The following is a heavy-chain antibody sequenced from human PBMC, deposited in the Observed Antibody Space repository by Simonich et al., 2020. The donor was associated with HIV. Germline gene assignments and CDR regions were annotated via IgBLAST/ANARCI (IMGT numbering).Heavy chain of an antibody. D-gene: IGHD2-21*02. V-gene: IGHV4-34*01. CDR3: ARGIRAGDFYSQYYYYMDV. CDR2: SNHRGST. CDR1: GASFNASY. Sequence: QVQLQQWGAGLLKPSETLSLTCAVYGASFNASYWRWIRQSPGKGLEWIGESNHRGSTKYKQSLKSRLTISADTSKNKFSLKLTSVTAADTAVYYCARGIRAGDFYSQYYYYMDVWGKGTTVIVSS. J-gene: IGHJ6*03.